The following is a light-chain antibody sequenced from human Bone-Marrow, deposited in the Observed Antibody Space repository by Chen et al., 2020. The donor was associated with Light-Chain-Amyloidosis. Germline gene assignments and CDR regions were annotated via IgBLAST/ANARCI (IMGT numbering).Light chain of an antibody. CDR2: SDT. CDR1: DLPTKY. CDR3: QSADSSGTYEVI. J-gene: IGLJ2*01. V-gene: IGLV3-25*03. Sequence: SYELTQPPSVSLSPGQTARITCSGDDLPTKYSYWYQQKPGKAPVLVIHSDTERPSGISERFSGSSSGTTATLTISGVQAEDEADYHCQSADSSGTYEVIFGGGTKLTVL.